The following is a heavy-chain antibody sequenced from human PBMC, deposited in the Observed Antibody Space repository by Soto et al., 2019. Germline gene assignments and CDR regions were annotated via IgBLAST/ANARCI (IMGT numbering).Heavy chain of an antibody. CDR3: TTDTVCDY. CDR1: GFTFRKTW. CDR2: IKSIPDGGTA. Sequence: GGSLRLSCAASGFTFRKTWLNWVRQAPGKGPEWVGRIKSIPDGGTADYAAPLKGRFTISRDDSRDTLFLQMNSLKTEDTAVYYCTTDTVCDYWGQGALVTVSS. V-gene: IGHV3-15*07. D-gene: IGHD3-16*01. J-gene: IGHJ4*02.